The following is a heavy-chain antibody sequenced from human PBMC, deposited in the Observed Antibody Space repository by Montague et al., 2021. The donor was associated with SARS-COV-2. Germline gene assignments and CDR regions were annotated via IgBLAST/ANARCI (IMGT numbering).Heavy chain of an antibody. D-gene: IGHD1-14*01. CDR2: INHSGST. J-gene: IGHJ6*02. CDR3: ARSKPVSSFYYYYGMDV. V-gene: IGHV4-34*01. CDR1: GGSFSGYY. Sequence: SETLSLTCAVYGGSFSGYYWSWIRRPPGKGLEWIGEINHSGSTNYNPSLKSRVTISVDTSKNQFSLKLSSVTAADTAVYYCARSKPVSSFYYYYGMDVWGQGTTVTVSS.